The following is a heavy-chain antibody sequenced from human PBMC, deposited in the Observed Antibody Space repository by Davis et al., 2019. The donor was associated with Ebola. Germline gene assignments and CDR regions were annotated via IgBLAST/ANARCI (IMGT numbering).Heavy chain of an antibody. CDR3: ASSKGTYYYYGMDV. CDR2: INPNSGGT. D-gene: IGHD3/OR15-3a*01. J-gene: IGHJ6*02. V-gene: IGHV1-2*04. Sequence: AASVTASCKASGYTFTGYYMHWVRQAPGQGLEWMGWINPNSGGTNYAQKFQGWVTMTRDTSISTAYMELSRLRSDDTAVYYCASSKGTYYYYGMDVWGQGTTVTVSS. CDR1: GYTFTGYY.